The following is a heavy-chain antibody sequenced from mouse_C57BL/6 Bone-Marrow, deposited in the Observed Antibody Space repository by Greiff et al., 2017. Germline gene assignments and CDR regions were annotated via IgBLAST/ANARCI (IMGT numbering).Heavy chain of an antibody. CDR1: GFTFSSYG. CDR2: ISSGGSYT. Sequence: EVQLVESGGDLVKPGGSLKLSCAASGFTFSSYGMSWVRQTPDKRLEWVATISSGGSYTYYPDSVKGRFTISRDNAKNTLYLQMSSLKSEDTAMYYCASRIYYDYGFDYWGQGTTLTVSS. CDR3: ASRIYYDYGFDY. D-gene: IGHD2-4*01. J-gene: IGHJ2*01. V-gene: IGHV5-6*01.